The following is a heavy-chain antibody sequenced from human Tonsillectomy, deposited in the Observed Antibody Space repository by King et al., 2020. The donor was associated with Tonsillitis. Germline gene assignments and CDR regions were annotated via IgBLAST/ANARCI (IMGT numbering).Heavy chain of an antibody. Sequence: QLQESGPGLVKPSKTLSLTCAVSGGSISTYYWSWIRQPPGKGLEWIGYIYYSGSTNYNPSLKSRVTISVDTSKKQFSLNLSSVTAADTAVYYCARARVDYGMDVWGQGTTVTVSS. CDR3: ARARVDYGMDV. J-gene: IGHJ6*02. D-gene: IGHD2-15*01. CDR2: IYYSGST. V-gene: IGHV4-59*01. CDR1: GGSISTYY.